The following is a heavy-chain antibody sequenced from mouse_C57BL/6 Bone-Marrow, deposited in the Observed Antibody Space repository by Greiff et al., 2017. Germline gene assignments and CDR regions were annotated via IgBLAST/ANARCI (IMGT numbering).Heavy chain of an antibody. V-gene: IGHV5-16*01. CDR2: INYDGSST. CDR1: GFTFSDYY. CDR3: ARDEGLDWYFDV. D-gene: IGHD2-2*01. J-gene: IGHJ1*03. Sequence: EVQLQESAGGLVQPGRSMKLSCTASGFTFSDYYMAWVRQVPEKGLEWVANINYDGSSTYYLDSLKSRFIISRDNAKNILYLQMSSLKSEDTATYYCARDEGLDWYFDVWGTGTTVTVSS.